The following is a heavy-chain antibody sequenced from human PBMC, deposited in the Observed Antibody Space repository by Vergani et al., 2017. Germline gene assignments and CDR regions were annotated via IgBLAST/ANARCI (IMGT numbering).Heavy chain of an antibody. CDR3: ARQGSSGCELWYDSSGYHFDY. CDR1: GGSISSSSYY. CDR2: IYYSGST. J-gene: IGHJ4*02. V-gene: IGHV4-39*01. Sequence: QLQLQESGPGLVKPSETLSLTCTVSGGSISSSSYYWGWIRQPPGKGLEWIGSIYYSGSTYYNPSLKSRVTISVDTSKNQFSLKLSSVTAADTAVYYCARQGSSGCELWYDSSGYHFDYWGQGTLVTVSS. D-gene: IGHD3-22*01.